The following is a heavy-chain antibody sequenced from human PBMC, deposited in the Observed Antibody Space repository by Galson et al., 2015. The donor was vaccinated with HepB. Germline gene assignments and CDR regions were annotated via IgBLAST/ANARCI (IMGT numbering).Heavy chain of an antibody. CDR1: GFTFSSYA. CDR2: ISYDGSNK. V-gene: IGHV3-30*04. D-gene: IGHD4-17*01. Sequence: SLRLSCAASGFTFSSYAMHWVRQAPGKGLEWVAVISYDGSNKYYADSVKGRFTISRDNSKNTLYLQMNSLRAEDTAVYYCAKGQSYGDYAPIDYWGQGTLVTVSS. J-gene: IGHJ4*02. CDR3: AKGQSYGDYAPIDY.